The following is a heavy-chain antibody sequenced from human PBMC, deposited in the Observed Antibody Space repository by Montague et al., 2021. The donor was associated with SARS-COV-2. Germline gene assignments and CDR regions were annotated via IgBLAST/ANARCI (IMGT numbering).Heavy chain of an antibody. Sequence: SLRLSCAASGFTFSSYGMHWVRQAPGKGLEWVAVISYDGSNKYYADSVKGRFTISRDNSKNTLYLQMNSLRAEDTAVYYCAKDLYDYVWGSYRLTGACNDYWGQGTLVTVSS. J-gene: IGHJ4*02. CDR3: AKDLYDYVWGSYRLTGACNDY. V-gene: IGHV3-30*18. CDR2: ISYDGSNK. CDR1: GFTFSSYG. D-gene: IGHD3-16*02.